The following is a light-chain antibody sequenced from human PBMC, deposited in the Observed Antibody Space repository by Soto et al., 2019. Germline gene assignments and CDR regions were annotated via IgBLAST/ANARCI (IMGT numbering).Light chain of an antibody. V-gene: IGLV2-14*02. CDR2: EVS. CDR1: SSDVGSQNL. J-gene: IGLJ1*01. Sequence: ALTQPASVSGSPGQSITISCTGTSSDVGSQNLVSWYQQHPGKAPKLMIYEVSDRPSGVSNRFSGSKSGNTASLTISGLQAEDEADYYCSSYTTSTTYVFGTGTKLTVL. CDR3: SSYTTSTTYV.